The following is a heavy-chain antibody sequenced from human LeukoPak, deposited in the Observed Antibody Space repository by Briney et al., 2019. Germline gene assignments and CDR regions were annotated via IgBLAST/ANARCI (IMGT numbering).Heavy chain of an antibody. Sequence: GGSLRLSCTASGLTFSTSGFNWVRQAPGKGLEWVASISSSSSYIYYADSVKGRFTISRDNAKNSLYLQMNSLRAEDTAVYYCARDPAGDWGQGTLVTVSS. V-gene: IGHV3-21*01. CDR2: ISSSSSYI. CDR1: GLTFSTSG. J-gene: IGHJ4*02. CDR3: ARDPAGD. D-gene: IGHD1-14*01.